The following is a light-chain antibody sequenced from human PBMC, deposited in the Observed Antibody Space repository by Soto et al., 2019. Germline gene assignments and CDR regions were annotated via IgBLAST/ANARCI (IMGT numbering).Light chain of an antibody. J-gene: IGKJ4*01. Sequence: DIQLTQSPSFVSASVGDRVTITCRASQDIGNFLAWYQQKPGKAPKLLIYSASTLHSGVPSRFSGSGSAAEFSLTISSLQPEDFAAYFCQQLNNYPLTFGGGTKVEI. CDR2: SAS. CDR3: QQLNNYPLT. CDR1: QDIGNF. V-gene: IGKV1-9*01.